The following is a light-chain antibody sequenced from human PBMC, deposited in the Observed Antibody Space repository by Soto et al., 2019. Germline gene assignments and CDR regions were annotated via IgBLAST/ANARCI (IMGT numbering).Light chain of an antibody. J-gene: IGLJ1*01. Sequence: QSVLTQPHSVSAAPGQKVTISCSGSSSNIGNNYVSWYQQLPGTAPKLLIYENNKRPSGIPDRFSGSKSGTSATLGITGLQTGDEADYYRGTWDSSLSAYVFGTGTKVTVL. V-gene: IGLV1-51*02. CDR2: ENN. CDR1: SSNIGNNY. CDR3: GTWDSSLSAYV.